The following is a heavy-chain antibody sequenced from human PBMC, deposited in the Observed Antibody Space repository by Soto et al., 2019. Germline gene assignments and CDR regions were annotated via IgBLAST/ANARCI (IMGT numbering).Heavy chain of an antibody. CDR1: GGSISSGGYY. V-gene: IGHV4-31*03. Sequence: QVQLQESGPGLVKPSQTLSLTCTVSGGSISSGGYYWSWIRQHPGKGLEWIGYIYYSGSTYYNPSLKSXXTXSXXTSKNQFSLKLSSVTAADTAVYYCARGVWSRGWGYWGQGTLVTVSS. D-gene: IGHD2-8*01. CDR2: IYYSGST. CDR3: ARGVWSRGWGY. J-gene: IGHJ4*02.